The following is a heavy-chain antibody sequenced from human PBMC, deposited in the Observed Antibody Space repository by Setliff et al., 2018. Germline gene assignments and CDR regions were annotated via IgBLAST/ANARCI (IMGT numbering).Heavy chain of an antibody. J-gene: IGHJ4*02. CDR1: GYNFITFG. V-gene: IGHV1-18*01. CDR3: ARSSAPSLVLAADFDF. Sequence: ASVKVSCKTSGYNFITFGLSWVRQAPGQGPEWMGCISPYTGDTNYAQKLQDRVTMTMDSSSQTVYMELSSLNSDDTAVYYCARSSAPSLVLAADFDFWGQGTLVTVSS. D-gene: IGHD2-8*02. CDR2: ISPYTGDT.